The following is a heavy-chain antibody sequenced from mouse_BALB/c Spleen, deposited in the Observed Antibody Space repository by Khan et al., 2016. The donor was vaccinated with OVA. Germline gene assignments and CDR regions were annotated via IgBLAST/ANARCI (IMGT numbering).Heavy chain of an antibody. D-gene: IGHD2-1*01. CDR3: ARGYFGNYEFAY. J-gene: IGHJ3*01. Sequence: VQLQESGAELVKPGASVKLSCKTSGYTFTNYWIQWVKQRPGQGLGWIGEIFPGTGTTYYNENFKAKATLTIDTSSSTAYMQLSILTSEDSAVYFCARGYFGNYEFAYWGQGTLVTVSA. CDR1: GYTFTNYW. V-gene: IGHV1S132*01. CDR2: IFPGTGTT.